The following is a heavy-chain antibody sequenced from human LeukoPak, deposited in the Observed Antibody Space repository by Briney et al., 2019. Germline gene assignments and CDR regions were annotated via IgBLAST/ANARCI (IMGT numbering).Heavy chain of an antibody. D-gene: IGHD2-21*01. CDR1: GFTFSSYG. Sequence: GGSLRLSCAASGFTFSSYGKLCVRQARGKALEWGGHIKSRNDGGTTDYAAPVKARFTISRDDSKNTLYLQMNSLKIEDTAVYYCIPMWAFDIWGQGTMVTVS. CDR3: IPMWAFDI. CDR2: IKSRNDGGTT. J-gene: IGHJ3*02. V-gene: IGHV3-15*01.